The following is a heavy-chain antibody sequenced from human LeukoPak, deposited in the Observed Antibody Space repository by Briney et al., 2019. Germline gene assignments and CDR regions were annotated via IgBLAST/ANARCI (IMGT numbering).Heavy chain of an antibody. D-gene: IGHD6-13*01. CDR3: AKGRGSSSYYHFDY. CDR1: GFTFSNYA. CDR2: IIGSGGST. Sequence: GGSLRLSCAASGFTFSNYAMSWVRQAPGKGLEWISTIIGSGGSTYYAVSVRGRFTISRDNSKNTLYLQMNSLRAEDTALYYCAKGRGSSSYYHFDYWGQGTLVTVSS. V-gene: IGHV3-23*01. J-gene: IGHJ4*02.